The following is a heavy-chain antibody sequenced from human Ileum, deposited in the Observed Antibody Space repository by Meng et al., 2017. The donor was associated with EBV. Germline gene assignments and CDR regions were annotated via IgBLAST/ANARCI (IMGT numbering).Heavy chain of an antibody. J-gene: IGHJ4*01. Sequence: QFQLLQSGGEGKKPGASVKLSCKASGYTFSNYAIHWVRQAPGQRPEWMGWINADNGNTKYSQKFQGRVTITRNTPASTVYMDVRSLRSEDTAVYFCARVERGVKFDKWGQGTLVTVSS. D-gene: IGHD2-21*01. CDR2: INADNGNT. V-gene: IGHV1-3*01. CDR1: GYTFSNYA. CDR3: ARVERGVKFDK.